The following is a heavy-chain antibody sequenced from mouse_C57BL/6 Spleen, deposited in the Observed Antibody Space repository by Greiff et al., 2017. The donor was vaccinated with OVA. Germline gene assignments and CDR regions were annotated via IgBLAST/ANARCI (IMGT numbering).Heavy chain of an antibody. CDR1: GYTFTDYY. CDR2: INPYNGGT. V-gene: IGHV1-19*01. CDR3: ARRGYDEGVDY. D-gene: IGHD2-2*01. J-gene: IGHJ2*01. Sequence: VQLQQSGPVLVKPGASVKMSCKASGYTFTDYYMNWVKQSHGKSLEWIGVINPYNGGTSYNQKFKGKATLTVDKSSSTAYMELNSLTSEDSAVYYCARRGYDEGVDYWGQGTTLTVSS.